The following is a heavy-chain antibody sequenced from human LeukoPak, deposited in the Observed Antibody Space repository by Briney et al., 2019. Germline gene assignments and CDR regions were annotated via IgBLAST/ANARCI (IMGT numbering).Heavy chain of an antibody. J-gene: IGHJ6*02. CDR1: GFTFSSYA. V-gene: IGHV3-23*01. Sequence: PGGSLRLSCAASGFTFSSYAMSWVRQAPGKGLEWVSAISGSGGSTYYADSVKGRFTISRDNAKNSLYLQMNSLRAEDTAVYYCVTASGSYCSSTNCFYYYAMDVWGQGTTVTVSS. CDR3: VTASGSYCSSTNCFYYYAMDV. CDR2: ISGSGGST. D-gene: IGHD2-2*01.